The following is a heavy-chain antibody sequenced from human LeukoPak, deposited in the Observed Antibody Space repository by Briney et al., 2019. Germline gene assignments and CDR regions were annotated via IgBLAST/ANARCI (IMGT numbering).Heavy chain of an antibody. D-gene: IGHD3-22*01. CDR3: ARSEIVITMIVRDAFDI. V-gene: IGHV1-69*13. CDR1: GGTFSSYA. J-gene: IGHJ3*02. Sequence: ASVKVSCKASGGTFSSYAISWVRQAPGQGLEWMGGIIPIFGTANYAQKFQGRVTITADESTSTAYMELSSLRSGDTAVYYCARSEIVITMIVRDAFDIWGQGTMVTVSS. CDR2: IIPIFGTA.